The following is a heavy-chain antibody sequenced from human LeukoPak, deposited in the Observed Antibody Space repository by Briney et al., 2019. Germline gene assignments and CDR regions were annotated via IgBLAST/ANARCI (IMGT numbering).Heavy chain of an antibody. CDR2: IKQDGSEK. V-gene: IGHV3-7*01. D-gene: IGHD6-13*01. Sequence: TGGSLRLSCAASGFTFSSYEMNWVRQAPGKGLEWVANIKQDGSEKYYVDSVKGRFTISRDNSKNTLYLQMNSLRPEDMAVYYCAKDPRRYSRTGGYFDYWGQGTLVTVSS. CDR3: AKDPRRYSRTGGYFDY. CDR1: GFTFSSYE. J-gene: IGHJ4*02.